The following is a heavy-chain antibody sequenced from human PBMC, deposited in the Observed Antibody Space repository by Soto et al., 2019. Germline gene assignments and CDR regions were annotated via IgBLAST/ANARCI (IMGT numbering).Heavy chain of an antibody. CDR3: ARVGSGSYYDFNWFDP. V-gene: IGHV4-59*01. CDR2: IHYSGST. J-gene: IGHJ5*02. Sequence: PSETLSLTCTFSGGSISAYYWSWIRQPPGKGLEWIGHIHYSGSTNYSPSLKSRVTISIDTSKRQFSLKLRSVTAADTAVYYCARVGSGSYYDFNWFDPWGQGKVVTVSS. D-gene: IGHD1-26*01. CDR1: GGSISAYY.